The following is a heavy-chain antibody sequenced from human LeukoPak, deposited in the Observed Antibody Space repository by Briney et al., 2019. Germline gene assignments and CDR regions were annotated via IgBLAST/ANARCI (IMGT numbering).Heavy chain of an antibody. D-gene: IGHD2-15*01. CDR1: GGSVSSGSYY. CDR2: IYYSGGT. Sequence: SETLSLTCAVSGGSVSSGSYYWNWIRQPPGKGLEWIGHIYYSGGTIYNPSLKSRVTILVDTSKNQFSLELSSVTAADTAVYYCARVVIDATLDYWGQGTLVTVSS. V-gene: IGHV4-61*01. J-gene: IGHJ4*02. CDR3: ARVVIDATLDY.